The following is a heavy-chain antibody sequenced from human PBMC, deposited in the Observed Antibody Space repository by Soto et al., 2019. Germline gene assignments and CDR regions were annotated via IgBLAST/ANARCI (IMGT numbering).Heavy chain of an antibody. Sequence: GGSLRLSCAACGFTFSSYAMSWVLQAPGKGLEWVSYISSSSSYTNYADSVKGRFTSSRDNXKHSLYLQMNSLRAEDTAVYYCARKNHLGYCSSTSCYTPYYYYGMDVWGQGTTVTVSS. V-gene: IGHV3-21*05. CDR2: ISSSSSYT. CDR1: GFTFSSYA. J-gene: IGHJ6*02. D-gene: IGHD2-2*02. CDR3: ARKNHLGYCSSTSCYTPYYYYGMDV.